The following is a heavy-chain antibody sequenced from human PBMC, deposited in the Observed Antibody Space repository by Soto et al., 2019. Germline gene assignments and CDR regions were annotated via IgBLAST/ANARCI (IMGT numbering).Heavy chain of an antibody. D-gene: IGHD3-22*01. CDR2: IYYSGST. J-gene: IGHJ6*02. Sequence: SETLSLTCTVSGGSVSSGSYYWSWIRQPPGKGLEWIGYIYYSGSTNYNPSLKSRVTISEDTSKNQFSLKLNSVTAADTAVYYCARVPXYYESSGYYAYYYGLDVWGQGTTVTVSS. CDR3: ARVPXYYESSGYYAYYYGLDV. V-gene: IGHV4-61*01. CDR1: GGSVSSGSYY.